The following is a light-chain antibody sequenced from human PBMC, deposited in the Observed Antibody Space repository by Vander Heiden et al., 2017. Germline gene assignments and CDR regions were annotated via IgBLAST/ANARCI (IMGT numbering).Light chain of an antibody. CDR1: SDDVGAYEY. V-gene: IGLV2-8*01. CDR2: EVN. J-gene: IGLJ2*01. Sequence: QSALTQPPSASGSPGHSVTIPCTGTSDDVGAYEYVSLYQKYPGKAPRLIIYEVNKRPSGVPDRFSGSKSGNTASLTVSRLQAEDDADYYCSSRAASNTLTFGGGTKLTVL. CDR3: SSRAASNTLT.